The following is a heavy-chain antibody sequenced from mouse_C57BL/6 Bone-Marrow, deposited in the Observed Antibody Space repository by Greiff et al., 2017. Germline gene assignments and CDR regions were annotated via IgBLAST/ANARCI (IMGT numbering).Heavy chain of an antibody. CDR3: ASYDYDLAWFAY. V-gene: IGHV1-7*01. D-gene: IGHD2-4*01. Sequence: QVQLQQSGAELAKPRASVKLSCKASGYTFTSYWMHWVKQRPGQGLEWIGYINPSSGYTKYNQKFKDKATLTADKSSSTAYMQLSSLTYEDSAVYYCASYDYDLAWFAYWGQGTLVTVSA. CDR1: GYTFTSYW. CDR2: INPSSGYT. J-gene: IGHJ3*01.